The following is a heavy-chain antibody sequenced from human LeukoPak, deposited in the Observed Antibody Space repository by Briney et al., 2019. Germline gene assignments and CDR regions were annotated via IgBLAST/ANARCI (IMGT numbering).Heavy chain of an antibody. CDR3: ARDTSPLDYYDSSAYYDAYDI. CDR2: IKQDGSET. D-gene: IGHD3-22*01. CDR1: GFSFSSDW. V-gene: IGHV3-7*01. J-gene: IGHJ3*02. Sequence: PGRSLSLFCAASGFSFSSDWMSWVRQVPGKGLEWVANIKQDGSETYYVDSVKGRFTISRDNAKNSLYLHMNSLRAEDSAVYYCARDTSPLDYYDSSAYYDAYDIWGQGTTVIVSS.